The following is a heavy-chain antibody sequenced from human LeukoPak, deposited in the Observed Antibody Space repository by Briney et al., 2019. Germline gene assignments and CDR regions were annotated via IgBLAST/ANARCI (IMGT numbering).Heavy chain of an antibody. J-gene: IGHJ5*02. D-gene: IGHD3-10*01. CDR1: GFTFSSYS. Sequence: GGSLRLSCAASGFTFSSYSMNWVRQAPGKGLEWVSYISSSGSTIYYADSVKGRFTISRDNAKNSLYLQMNSLRAEDTAVYYCARVLWFGEYNWFDPWGQGTLVTVSS. CDR3: ARVLWFGEYNWFDP. CDR2: ISSSGSTI. V-gene: IGHV3-48*04.